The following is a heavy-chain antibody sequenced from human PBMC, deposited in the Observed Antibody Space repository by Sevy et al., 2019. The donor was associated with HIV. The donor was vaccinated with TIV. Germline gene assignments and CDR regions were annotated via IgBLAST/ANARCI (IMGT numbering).Heavy chain of an antibody. CDR1: GFTFSPYW. CDR3: ARGVGLDC. CDR2: IRPDGSDK. J-gene: IGHJ4*02. V-gene: IGHV3-7*01. Sequence: GGSLRLSCAASGFTFSPYWMTWVRQAPGKGLEWGANIRPDGSDKYYVDSVKGRFTTSRDNAKNSLYLQMNSLRADDTAMYYCARGVGLDCWGQGALVTVSS. D-gene: IGHD1-26*01.